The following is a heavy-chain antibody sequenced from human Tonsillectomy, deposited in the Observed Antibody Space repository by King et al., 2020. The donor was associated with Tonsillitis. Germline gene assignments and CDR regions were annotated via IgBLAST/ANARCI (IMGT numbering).Heavy chain of an antibody. J-gene: IGHJ3*02. CDR2: IWYDGSNK. V-gene: IGHV3-33*08. D-gene: IGHD2-15*01. CDR3: AREALVAADDAFDI. Sequence: QLVQSGGGVGQPGRSLRLSCAASGFTFSSYGMHWVRQAPGKGLEWVAVIWYDGSNKYYADSVKGRFTISRDNSKNTLYLQMNSLRAEDTAVYYCAREALVAADDAFDIWGQGTMVTVSS. CDR1: GFTFSSYG.